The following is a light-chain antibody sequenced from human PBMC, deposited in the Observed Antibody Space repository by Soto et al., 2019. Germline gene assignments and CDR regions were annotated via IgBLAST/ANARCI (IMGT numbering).Light chain of an antibody. CDR3: LQDYGDSWT. Sequence: IQVTQYPSSLSASVGEKIIITCRASRDVGSDVSWYQQKPGQAPKLLIYAASNLYTGVPSRFSGSRSGTEFTLTISSLQPEDFASYYCLQDYGDSWTFGQGTKVDIK. CDR1: RDVGSD. J-gene: IGKJ1*01. CDR2: AAS. V-gene: IGKV1-6*01.